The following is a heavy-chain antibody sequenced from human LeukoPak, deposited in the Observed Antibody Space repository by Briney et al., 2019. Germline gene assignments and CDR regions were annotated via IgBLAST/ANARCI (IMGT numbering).Heavy chain of an antibody. CDR2: ISGSGGST. CDR1: GFTFSSYA. CDR3: ANWQADDDY. J-gene: IGHJ4*02. Sequence: GRSLTLSCAASGFTFSSYAMSWVRQAPGKGLELVSAISGSGGSTYYADSVKGRFTISRDNSKNTLYLQMNSLRAEDTAVYYCANWQADDDYWGQGTLVTVSS. V-gene: IGHV3-23*01.